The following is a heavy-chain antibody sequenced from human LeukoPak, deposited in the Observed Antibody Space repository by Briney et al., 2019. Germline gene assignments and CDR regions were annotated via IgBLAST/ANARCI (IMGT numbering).Heavy chain of an antibody. J-gene: IGHJ3*02. V-gene: IGHV4-59*01. CDR3: ARLLHGGPSWLAFDN. D-gene: IGHD3-22*01. Sequence: SETLSLTCTVSGGSISSYYWSWIRQPPGKGLEWIGYIYYSGSTNYNPSLKSRVTISVDTSKNQFSLKLSSVTAADTAVYYCARLLHGGPSWLAFDNWGQGTMVTVSS. CDR1: GGSISSYY. CDR2: IYYSGST.